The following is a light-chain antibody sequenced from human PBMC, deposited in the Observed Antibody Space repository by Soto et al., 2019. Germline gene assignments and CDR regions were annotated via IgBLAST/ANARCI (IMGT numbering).Light chain of an antibody. CDR3: QKYNSAPLT. Sequence: DIQMTQSPSSLSASVGDRVTITCRASQGFSNYLAWYQQKPGKVPKLLIYVASTLQSGVPSRFSGSGAGTDFTLTISSLQPEDVATYYCQKYNSAPLTFGGGTKVEIK. J-gene: IGKJ4*01. V-gene: IGKV1-27*01. CDR1: QGFSNY. CDR2: VAS.